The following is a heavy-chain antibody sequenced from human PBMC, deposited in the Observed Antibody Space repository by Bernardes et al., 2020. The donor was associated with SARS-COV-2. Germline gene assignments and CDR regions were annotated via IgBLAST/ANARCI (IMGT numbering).Heavy chain of an antibody. V-gene: IGHV3-9*01. CDR3: AKNRLGEWELLGIDN. CDR2: ISWNSGSI. D-gene: IGHD1-26*01. CDR1: GFTFDDYA. Sequence: GGSLRLSCAASGFTFDDYAMHWVRQAPGKGLEWVSGISWNSGSIGYADSVKGRFTISRDNAKNSLYLQMNSLRAEDTALYYCAKNRLGEWELLGIDNWGQGTLVTVSS. J-gene: IGHJ4*02.